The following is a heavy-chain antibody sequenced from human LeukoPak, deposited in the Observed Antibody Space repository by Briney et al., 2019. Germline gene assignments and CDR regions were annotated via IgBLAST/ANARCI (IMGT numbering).Heavy chain of an antibody. V-gene: IGHV4-59*12. Sequence: PSETLSLTCTVSGGSISSYYWSWIRQPPGKGLEWIGYIYYSGSANYNPSLKSRVTMSVDTSKNQFSLKLSSVTAADTAVYYCARDLVGALNWFDPWGQGTLVTVSS. CDR3: ARDLVGALNWFDP. D-gene: IGHD6-6*01. CDR2: IYYSGSA. J-gene: IGHJ5*02. CDR1: GGSISSYY.